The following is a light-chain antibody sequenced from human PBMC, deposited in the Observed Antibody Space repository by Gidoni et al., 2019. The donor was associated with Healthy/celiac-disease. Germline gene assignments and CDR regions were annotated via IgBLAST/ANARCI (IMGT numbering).Light chain of an antibody. CDR1: NIGSKS. CDR2: DDS. CDR3: QVWDSSSDPHVV. J-gene: IGLJ2*01. Sequence: SHVLPQPLSVAVAPGQTARITCGGNNIGSKSVHWYQQKPGQAPVLVVYDDSDRPSGIPERFSGSNSGNTATLTISRVEAGDEADYYCQVWDSSSDPHVVFGGGTKLTVL. V-gene: IGLV3-21*02.